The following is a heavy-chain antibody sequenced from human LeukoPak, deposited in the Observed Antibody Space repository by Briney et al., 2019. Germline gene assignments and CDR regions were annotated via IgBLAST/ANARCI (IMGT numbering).Heavy chain of an antibody. D-gene: IGHD3-16*02. CDR3: ARDWGDYDYVWGSYRPDWFDP. CDR2: IYYSGST. V-gene: IGHV4-59*01. Sequence: SETLSLTCIVSGGSISSYYWSWIRQPPGKGLEWIGYIYYSGSTNYNPSLKSRVTISVDTSKNQFSLKLSSVTAADTAVYYCARDWGDYDYVWGSYRPDWFDPWGQGTLVTVSS. J-gene: IGHJ5*02. CDR1: GGSISSYY.